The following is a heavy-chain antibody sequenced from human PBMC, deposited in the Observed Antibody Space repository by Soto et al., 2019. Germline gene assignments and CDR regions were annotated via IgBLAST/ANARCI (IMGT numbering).Heavy chain of an antibody. CDR3: ANSPRTGSGYFYFEN. CDR1: GFSLTTSGVA. D-gene: IGHD3-22*01. V-gene: IGHV2-5*01. Sequence: QITLKESGPTLVKSTQTLTLTCSLSGFSLTTSGVAVGWIRQPPGKALEWLALIYWNDDKRYSPSLKSRLTITKDTSKNQVVLTLTNMDPLDTATYYCANSPRTGSGYFYFENWGQGSLVTVAP. J-gene: IGHJ4*02. CDR2: IYWNDDK.